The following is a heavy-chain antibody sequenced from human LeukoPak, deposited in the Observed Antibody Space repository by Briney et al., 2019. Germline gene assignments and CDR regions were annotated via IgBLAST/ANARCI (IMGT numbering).Heavy chain of an antibody. V-gene: IGHV3-7*04. Sequence: GGSLRLSCAASGVMFPSYWMTWVLQAPGKGLEWVANIKQDGSEKYYVDSVKGRFTISRDNAKNSVYLQMNSLRAEDTAVYYCARRHHFGFLDSWGQGTLVTVSS. D-gene: IGHD3-10*01. CDR2: IKQDGSEK. J-gene: IGHJ4*02. CDR1: GVMFPSYW. CDR3: ARRHHFGFLDS.